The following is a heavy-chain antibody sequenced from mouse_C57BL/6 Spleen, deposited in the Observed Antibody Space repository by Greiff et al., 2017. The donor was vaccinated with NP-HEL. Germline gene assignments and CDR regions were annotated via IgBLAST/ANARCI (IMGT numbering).Heavy chain of an antibody. CDR1: GFNIKDDY. CDR3: TTRIYYDYDFDY. CDR2: IDPENGDT. J-gene: IGHJ2*01. Sequence: VQLKQSGAELVRPGASVKLSCTASGFNIKDDYMHWVKQRPEQGLEWIGWIDPENGDTEYASKFQGKATITADTSSNTAYLQLSSLTSEDTAVYYCTTRIYYDYDFDYWGQGTTLTVSS. D-gene: IGHD2-4*01. V-gene: IGHV14-4*01.